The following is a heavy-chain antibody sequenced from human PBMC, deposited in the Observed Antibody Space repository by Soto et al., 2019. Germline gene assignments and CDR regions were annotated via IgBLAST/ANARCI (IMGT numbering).Heavy chain of an antibody. J-gene: IGHJ4*02. CDR3: ARDLNPLPDSSGYYYAGDYFDY. Sequence: ASVKVSCKASGYTFTGYYMHWVRQAPGQGLEWMGWINPNSGGTNYAQKFQGWVTMTRDTSISTAYMELSRLRSDDTAVYYCARDLNPLPDSSGYYYAGDYFDYWGQGTLVTVSS. V-gene: IGHV1-2*04. D-gene: IGHD3-22*01. CDR1: GYTFTGYY. CDR2: INPNSGGT.